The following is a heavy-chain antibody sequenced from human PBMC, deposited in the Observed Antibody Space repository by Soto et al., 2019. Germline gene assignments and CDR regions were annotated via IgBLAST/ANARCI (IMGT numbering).Heavy chain of an antibody. Sequence: GGSLRLSCAASGFTFSSYWMSWVRQAPGKGLEWVANIKQGGSEKYYVDSVKGRFTISRDNAKNSLYLQMNSLRAEDTAVYYCARASTYYYDSSGPLDAFDIWGQGTMVTVSS. J-gene: IGHJ3*02. V-gene: IGHV3-7*03. CDR1: GFTFSSYW. CDR3: ARASTYYYDSSGPLDAFDI. D-gene: IGHD3-22*01. CDR2: IKQGGSEK.